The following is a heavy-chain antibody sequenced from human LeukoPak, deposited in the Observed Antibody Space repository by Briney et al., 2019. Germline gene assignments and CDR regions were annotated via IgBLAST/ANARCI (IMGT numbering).Heavy chain of an antibody. CDR2: ISGSGGST. CDR3: AKDRGPIVRGGRKAFDY. J-gene: IGHJ4*02. CDR1: GFTVSSYA. Sequence: GGSLRLSCAAFGFTVSSYAMSWVRQAPGKGLEWVSAISGSGGSTYYAGSVKGRFTISRDNSKNTLYLQMNSLRAEDTAVYSCAKDRGPIVRGGRKAFDYWGQGTLVTVSS. V-gene: IGHV3-23*01. D-gene: IGHD3-10*01.